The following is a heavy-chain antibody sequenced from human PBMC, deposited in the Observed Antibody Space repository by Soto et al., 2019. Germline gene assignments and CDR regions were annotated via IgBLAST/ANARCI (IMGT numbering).Heavy chain of an antibody. CDR1: GYTFTGYY. V-gene: IGHV1-2*02. CDR2: INPNSGGT. CDR3: AKTPGVITVITSFDH. Sequence: VASVKVSCKASGYTFTGYYMHWVRQAPGQGLEWMGWINPNSGGTNYAQKFQGRVTMTRDTSISTAYMELSRLRSDDTAVYYCAKTPGVITVITSFDHWGQGTPVTVSS. J-gene: IGHJ4*02. D-gene: IGHD3-16*01.